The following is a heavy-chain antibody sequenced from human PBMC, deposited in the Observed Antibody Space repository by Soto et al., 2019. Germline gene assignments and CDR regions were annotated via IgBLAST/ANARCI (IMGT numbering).Heavy chain of an antibody. J-gene: IGHJ6*02. CDR2: IYYSGST. D-gene: IGHD3-10*01. V-gene: IGHV4-39*07. CDR1: GDSIRSSSY. Sequence: SETLSLTCTVSGDSIRSSSYWGWIRQPPGKGLEWIGSIYYSGSTYYNPSLKSRVTISVDRSKNQFSLKLSSVTAADTAVYYCAGSGSYPYYYYYVLDVWAQGTTVTGSS. CDR3: AGSGSYPYYYYYVLDV.